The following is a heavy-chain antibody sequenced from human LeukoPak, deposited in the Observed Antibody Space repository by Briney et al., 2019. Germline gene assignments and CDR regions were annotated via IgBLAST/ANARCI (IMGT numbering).Heavy chain of an antibody. V-gene: IGHV4-34*01. CDR2: IYYSGST. CDR3: ARHGHYDNSGYYSSFDY. J-gene: IGHJ4*02. D-gene: IGHD3-22*01. Sequence: PSETLSLTCAVYGGSFSGYYWSWIRQPPGKGLEWIGTIYYSGSTYYNPSLKSRVTISVDTSKNQFSLKLSSVTAADTAVYYCARHGHYDNSGYYSSFDYWGQGTLVTVSS. CDR1: GGSFSGYY.